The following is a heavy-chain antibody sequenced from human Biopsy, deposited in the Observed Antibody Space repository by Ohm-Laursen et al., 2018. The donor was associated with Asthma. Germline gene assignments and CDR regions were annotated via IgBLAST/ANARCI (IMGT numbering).Heavy chain of an antibody. V-gene: IGHV4-30-4*02. CDR3: ARVASYGDIYFAIDV. D-gene: IGHD4-17*01. Sequence: SDTLSLTCTVSRGYIRSYDHHWAWIRQPPGKGLEWFGSGFYSETTHYSPSLARRVSISVDTSMNQFSMTLRSVTAADTAVYFFARVASYGDIYFAIDVWGPGTTVSV. J-gene: IGHJ6*02. CDR2: GFYSETT. CDR1: RGYIRSYDHH.